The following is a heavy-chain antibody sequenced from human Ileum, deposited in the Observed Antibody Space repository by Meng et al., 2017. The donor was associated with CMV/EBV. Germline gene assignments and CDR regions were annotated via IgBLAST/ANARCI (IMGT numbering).Heavy chain of an antibody. CDR3: ARDRGRPRVGYYYYGMDV. CDR1: GFAFSTYA. CDR2: ISYDGSNK. D-gene: IGHD3-10*01. J-gene: IGHJ6*02. V-gene: IGHV3-30*14. Sequence: GGSLRLSCAASGFAFSTYAMHWVRQAPGKGLEWVALISYDGSNKYYADSVKGRFTISRDSSNNTLFLQMNSLRAEDTAVYYCARDRGRPRVGYYYYGMDVWGQGTTVTVSS.